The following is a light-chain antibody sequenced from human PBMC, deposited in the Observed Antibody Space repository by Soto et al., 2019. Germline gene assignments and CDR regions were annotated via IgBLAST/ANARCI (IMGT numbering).Light chain of an antibody. CDR3: QPSSSGPPP. Sequence: DIQMTQSPSSLSASVGDRVTITCRASQSITSYLNWYQQKPGKAPTLLIYDTSSLQSGVPSRFSGSGSGTDFTLTIGSLQPEDFATYFCQPSSSGPPPFGQGTNVEIK. J-gene: IGKJ1*01. CDR1: QSITSY. V-gene: IGKV1-39*01. CDR2: DTS.